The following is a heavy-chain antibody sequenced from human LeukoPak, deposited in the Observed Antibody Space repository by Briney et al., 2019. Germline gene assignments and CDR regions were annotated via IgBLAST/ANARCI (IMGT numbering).Heavy chain of an antibody. CDR2: IYLGDSAT. CDR1: GYSFTSSW. J-gene: IGHJ5*02. V-gene: IGHV5-51*01. Sequence: GESLMISCKGSGYSFTSSWIGWVRQMPGEGVEWMGIIYLGDSATRYSPSFQGHVTISADKSISTAYLQWSSPKTSDTAMYYCARSLGYCSSTSCYNNWFDPWGQGTLVTVSS. D-gene: IGHD2-2*01. CDR3: ARSLGYCSSTSCYNNWFDP.